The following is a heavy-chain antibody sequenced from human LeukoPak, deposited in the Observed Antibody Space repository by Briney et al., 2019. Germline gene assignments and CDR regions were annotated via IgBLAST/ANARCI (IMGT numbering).Heavy chain of an antibody. CDR2: IYPGDSDT. D-gene: IGHD6-13*01. CDR1: GYSFTSYW. CDR3: ARLPLGWYSSPASYFDY. J-gene: IGHJ4*02. V-gene: IGHV5-51*01. Sequence: GESLKISCKGSGYSFTSYWIGWVRQMPGKGLEWMGIIYPGDSDTRYSPSFQGQVTISADKSISTAYLQWSSLKASDTAMYYCARLPLGWYSSPASYFDYWGQGTLVTVSS.